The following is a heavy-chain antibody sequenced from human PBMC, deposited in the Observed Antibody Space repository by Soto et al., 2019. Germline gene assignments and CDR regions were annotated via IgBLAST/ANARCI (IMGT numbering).Heavy chain of an antibody. V-gene: IGHV3-23*01. Sequence: GGSLRLSCEASGFTFSSYAMSWVRQAPGKGLKWVSAISDSGGSTCYADSVKGRFTISRDNTKNTLYLQMNSLRAEDTAVYSCAKPDYCSGGSCRYYFDYWGQGTLVTVSS. J-gene: IGHJ4*02. CDR1: GFTFSSYA. CDR3: AKPDYCSGGSCRYYFDY. D-gene: IGHD2-15*01. CDR2: ISDSGGST.